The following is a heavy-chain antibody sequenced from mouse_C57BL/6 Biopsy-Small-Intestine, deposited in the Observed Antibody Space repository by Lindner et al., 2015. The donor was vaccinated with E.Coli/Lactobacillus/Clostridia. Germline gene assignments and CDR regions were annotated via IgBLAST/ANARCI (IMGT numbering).Heavy chain of an antibody. J-gene: IGHJ2*01. CDR3: ARSSSTVGYYFDY. CDR2: INPNYGTT. Sequence: VQLQESGPELVKPGASVKISCKASGYTFTDYYMNWVKQSNGKSLEWIGVINPNYGTTAYNQKFKDKATLTVDQSSRTAYMQLNSLTSEDSAVYYCARSSSTVGYYFDYWGQGTTLTVSS. V-gene: IGHV1-39*01. D-gene: IGHD1-1*01. CDR1: GYTFTDYY.